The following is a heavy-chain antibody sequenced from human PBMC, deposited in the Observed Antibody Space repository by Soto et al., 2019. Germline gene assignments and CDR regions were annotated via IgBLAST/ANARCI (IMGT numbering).Heavy chain of an antibody. CDR2: ISYDGSNK. V-gene: IGHV3-30*18. CDR1: GFTFSSYG. J-gene: IGHJ4*02. Sequence: QVQLVESGGGVLQPGRSLRLSCAASGFTFSSYGMHWVRQAPGKGLEWVAVISYDGSNKYYADSVKGRFTISRDNSKNTLYLQMNSLRAEDTAVYYCAKDEWYFGGGPYYFDYWGQGTLVTVSS. CDR3: AKDEWYFGGGPYYFDY. D-gene: IGHD3-16*01.